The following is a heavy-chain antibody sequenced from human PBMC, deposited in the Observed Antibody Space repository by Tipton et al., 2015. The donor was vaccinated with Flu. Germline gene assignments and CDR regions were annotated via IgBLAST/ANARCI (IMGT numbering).Heavy chain of an antibody. CDR3: AGDTTPNDYGDTGFDY. J-gene: IGHJ4*02. CDR1: GGSISSGGYY. Sequence: LRLSCTVSGGSISSGGYYWSWIRQHPGKGLEWIGYIYYSGSTYYNPSLKSRVTISVDTSKNQFSLKLSSVTAADTAVYYCAGDTTPNDYGDTGFDYWGQGTLVTVSS. CDR2: IYYSGST. D-gene: IGHD4-17*01. V-gene: IGHV4-31*02.